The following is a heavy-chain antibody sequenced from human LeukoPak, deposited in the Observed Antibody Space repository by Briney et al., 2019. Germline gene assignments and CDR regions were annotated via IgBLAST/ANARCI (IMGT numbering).Heavy chain of an antibody. Sequence: ASVKVSCKASGYTFTNYDINWVRQATGQGLEWVGWMNPNSGNTGYAQKLQGRVTMTTDTSTSTAYMELRSLRSDDTAVYYCARVITMVRGVSNWFDPWGQGTLVTVSS. CDR3: ARVITMVRGVSNWFDP. V-gene: IGHV1-8*01. J-gene: IGHJ5*02. CDR2: MNPNSGNT. CDR1: GYTFTNYD. D-gene: IGHD3-10*01.